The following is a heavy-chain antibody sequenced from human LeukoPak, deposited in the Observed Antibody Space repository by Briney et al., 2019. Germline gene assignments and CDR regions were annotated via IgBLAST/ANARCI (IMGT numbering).Heavy chain of an antibody. CDR2: INPSGGST. Sequence: ASVKVSCKASGYTFTSYYMHWVRQAPGQGLEWMGIINPSGGSTSYAQKFQGRVTMTTDTSTSTAYMELRSLRSDDTAVYYCARDPNYDILTGYYSDYWGQGTLVTVSS. CDR3: ARDPNYDILTGYYSDY. D-gene: IGHD3-9*01. J-gene: IGHJ4*02. V-gene: IGHV1-46*01. CDR1: GYTFTSYY.